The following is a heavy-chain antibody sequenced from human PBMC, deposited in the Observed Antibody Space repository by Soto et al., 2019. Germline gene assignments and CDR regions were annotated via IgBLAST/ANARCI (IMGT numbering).Heavy chain of an antibody. V-gene: IGHV3-23*01. CDR3: AKGSFDSSGYYYGWFDS. J-gene: IGHJ5*01. CDR2: LGGSGGTT. CDR1: GFTFRFYA. D-gene: IGHD3-22*01. Sequence: EVQLLESGGGLVQPGGSLRLSCSASGFTFRFYAMTWVRQAPGKGLEWVSALGGSGGTTYYADSVKGRFTISRDNSKNTLYLQINSLGVEDTAIYYCAKGSFDSSGYYYGWFDSWGQGTLVSVSS.